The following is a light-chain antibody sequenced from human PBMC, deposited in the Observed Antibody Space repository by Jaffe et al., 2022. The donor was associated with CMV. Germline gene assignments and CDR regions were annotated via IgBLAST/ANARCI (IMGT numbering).Light chain of an antibody. Sequence: DIQMTQSPSTLSASVGDRVTITCRASQSIRSWLAWYQQKPGKAPKPLIYKASSLESGVPSRFSGSGSGTEFTLTINSLQPDDFASYHCQQYNSYPLTFGGGTKVEIK. CDR1: QSIRSW. J-gene: IGKJ4*01. CDR2: KAS. CDR3: QQYNSYPLT. V-gene: IGKV1-5*03.